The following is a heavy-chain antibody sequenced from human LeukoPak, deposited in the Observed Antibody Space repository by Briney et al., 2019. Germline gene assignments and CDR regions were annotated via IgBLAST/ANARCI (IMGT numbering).Heavy chain of an antibody. V-gene: IGHV1-2*06. Sequence: ASVKVSCKASGYTFTGYYMHWVRQAPGQGLEWMGRTNPNSGGTNYAQKFQGRVTMTRDTSISTAYMELSRLRSDDTAVYYCARDPNGIVIISPYWFDPWGQGTLVTVSS. D-gene: IGHD3-22*01. CDR2: TNPNSGGT. CDR1: GYTFTGYY. J-gene: IGHJ5*02. CDR3: ARDPNGIVIISPYWFDP.